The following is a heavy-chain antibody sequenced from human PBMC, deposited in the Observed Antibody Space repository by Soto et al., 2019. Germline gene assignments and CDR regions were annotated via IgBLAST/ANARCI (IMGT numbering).Heavy chain of an antibody. CDR3: AHAYGGRSLY. V-gene: IGHV2-5*02. CDR2: IYWDDTK. Sequence: QITLKESGPALVKPTQTLTLTCTFSGFSLPTDRVGVGWIRQPPGKALEWLAVIYWDDTKTYRPSLKSRLTNTKDTSKNQVALTMTGMDPVDTATYYCAHAYGGRSLYWGQGTLVTVSS. D-gene: IGHD1-26*01. J-gene: IGHJ4*02. CDR1: GFSLPTDRVG.